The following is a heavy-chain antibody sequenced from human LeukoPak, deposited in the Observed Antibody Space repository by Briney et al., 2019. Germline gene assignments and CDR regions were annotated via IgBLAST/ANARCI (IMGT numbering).Heavy chain of an antibody. CDR1: GASFSGYF. V-gene: IGHV4-34*01. CDR2: INHSGDT. J-gene: IGHJ3*02. CDR3: ARHEFGSSSAAFDT. D-gene: IGHD6-6*01. Sequence: KPSETLSLTCAVHGASFSGYFWSWIRQPPGKGLEYIGEINHSGDTTYNPSLKTRVTISVDTSKNQFSLNMISVTAADTAVYYCARHEFGSSSAAFDTWGQGTMVIVSS.